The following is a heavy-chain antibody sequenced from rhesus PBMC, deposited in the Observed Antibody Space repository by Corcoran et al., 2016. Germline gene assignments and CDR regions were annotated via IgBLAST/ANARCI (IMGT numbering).Heavy chain of an antibody. Sequence: QVQLQESGPGLVKPSETLSLTCAVSGGSISSNYWSWIRQPPGKGLEWVGRIAGSGGSTDYNPSLKSRLTISTDTSKNQFALKLSSVTAADTAGYYCASNSGSWNLGDAFDFWGQGLKVTVSS. D-gene: IGHD6-25*01. CDR2: IAGSGGST. CDR3: ASNSGSWNLGDAFDF. CDR1: GGSISSNY. J-gene: IGHJ3*01. V-gene: IGHV4-173*01.